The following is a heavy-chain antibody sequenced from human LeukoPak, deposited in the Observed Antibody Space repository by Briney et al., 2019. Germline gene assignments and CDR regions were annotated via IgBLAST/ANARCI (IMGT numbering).Heavy chain of an antibody. CDR3: AELGITMIGGV. J-gene: IGHJ6*04. Sequence: GGSLRLSCAASVFTFSSYSVNWVRQAPGKGLEWVSSISSSSSYIYYADSVKGRFTISRDNAKNSLYLQMNSLRAEDTAVYYCAELGITMIGGVWGKGTTVTISS. D-gene: IGHD3-10*02. CDR1: VFTFSSYS. CDR2: ISSSSSYI. V-gene: IGHV3-21*01.